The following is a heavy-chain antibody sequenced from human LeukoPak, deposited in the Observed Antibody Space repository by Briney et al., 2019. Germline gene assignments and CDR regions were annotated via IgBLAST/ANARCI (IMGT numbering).Heavy chain of an antibody. CDR1: GYTFTSYG. Sequence: ASVKVSCKASGYTFTSYGISWVRQAPGQGREWMGWISAYNGNTNYAQKLQGRVTMTPDTSTSTAYMELRSLRSDDTAVYYCARTPSYYGSGSYKSRKYWYFDLWGRGTLVTVSS. D-gene: IGHD3-10*01. CDR3: ARTPSYYGSGSYKSRKYWYFDL. J-gene: IGHJ2*01. V-gene: IGHV1-18*01. CDR2: ISAYNGNT.